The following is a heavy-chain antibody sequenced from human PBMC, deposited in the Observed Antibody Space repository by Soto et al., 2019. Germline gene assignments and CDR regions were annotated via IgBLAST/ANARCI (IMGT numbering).Heavy chain of an antibody. CDR2: ISSSSSYI. CDR3: ARVATTGTTSRYYAMDI. CDR1: GFTFSSYS. J-gene: IGHJ6*02. Sequence: EVQLVESGGGLVKPGGSLRLSCAASGFTFSSYSMNWVRQAPGKGLEWVSSISSSSSYIYYADSVKGRFTISRDNAKNSLYLQMNSLRAEDTAMYYWARVATTGTTSRYYAMDIWGQGTRVSVSS. V-gene: IGHV3-21*01. D-gene: IGHD1-1*01.